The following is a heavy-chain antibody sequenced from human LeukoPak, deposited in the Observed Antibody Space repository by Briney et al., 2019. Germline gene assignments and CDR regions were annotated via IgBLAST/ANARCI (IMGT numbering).Heavy chain of an antibody. CDR2: ISWNSGSI. CDR1: GFTFDDYA. V-gene: IGHV3-9*01. Sequence: PGGSLRLSCAASGFTFDDYAMHWVRQAPGKGLEWVSGISWNSGSIGYADSVKGRFTISRDNAKNSLYLQMNSLRAEDTALYYCAKDAGRITMIVVLDYWGQGTLVTVSS. J-gene: IGHJ4*02. CDR3: AKDAGRITMIVVLDY. D-gene: IGHD3-22*01.